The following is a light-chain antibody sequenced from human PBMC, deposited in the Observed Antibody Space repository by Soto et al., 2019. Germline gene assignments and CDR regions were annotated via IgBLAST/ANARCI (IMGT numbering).Light chain of an antibody. CDR2: KVS. Sequence: DVVMTQSPLSLPATLGQPASISCWSNQSLVFSDGYTYLNWFHQRPGQSPRRLIHKVSNRDSGVPDRFSGSGSGTDFTLKISRVEPGDIGIYYCMQGTHWPATFGPGTKVEIK. CDR1: QSLVFSDGYTY. CDR3: MQGTHWPAT. J-gene: IGKJ3*01. V-gene: IGKV2-30*01.